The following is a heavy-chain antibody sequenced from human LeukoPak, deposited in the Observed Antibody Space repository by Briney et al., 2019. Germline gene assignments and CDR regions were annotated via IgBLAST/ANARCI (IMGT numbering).Heavy chain of an antibody. J-gene: IGHJ4*02. Sequence: GGSLRLSCAAPGFTFSSYGMHWVRQAPGKGLEWVAFIRYDGSNRYYADSVKGRFTISRDNSKNTLHLQMNSLRAEDTAVYYCAKDPFHSSSWYYFDYWGQGTLVTVSS. CDR3: AKDPFHSSSWYYFDY. D-gene: IGHD6-13*01. CDR1: GFTFSSYG. CDR2: IRYDGSNR. V-gene: IGHV3-30*02.